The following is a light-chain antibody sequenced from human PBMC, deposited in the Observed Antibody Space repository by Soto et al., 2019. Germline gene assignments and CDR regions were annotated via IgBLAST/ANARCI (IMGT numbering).Light chain of an antibody. V-gene: IGKV3D-15*01. CDR1: QSVSSN. CDR2: DAS. Sequence: EILITQSPATLSVSPGERATLSCRASQSVSSNLAWHRQKPGQAPRILMYDASTRATGISARFSGSGSGTDFTLTISSLQSEDFAVYYCQQYHNWTITFGQGTRLE. J-gene: IGKJ5*01. CDR3: QQYHNWTIT.